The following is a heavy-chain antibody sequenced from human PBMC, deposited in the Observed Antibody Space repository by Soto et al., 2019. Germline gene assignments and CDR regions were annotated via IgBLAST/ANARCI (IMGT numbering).Heavy chain of an antibody. Sequence: EVQLVESGGGIVQPGGALRLSCAASGFTFSRYWMHWVRQAPGKGLVWVSYINSDGSSTTYADSVKGPFTISRDNAKNTLYLQMNSLRDEDTAVYYCERDCTSSSCYGFNGYWGQGTLVTVSS. CDR2: INSDGSST. CDR3: ERDCTSSSCYGFNGY. J-gene: IGHJ4*02. V-gene: IGHV3-74*01. CDR1: GFTFSRYW. D-gene: IGHD2-8*01.